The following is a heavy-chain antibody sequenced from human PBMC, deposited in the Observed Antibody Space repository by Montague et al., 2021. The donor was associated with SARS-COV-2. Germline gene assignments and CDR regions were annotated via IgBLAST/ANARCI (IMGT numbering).Heavy chain of an antibody. CDR1: GGSISSGGYY. Sequence: TLSLTCTVSGGSISSGGYYWSWIRQHPGKGLEWIGYIYYSGSTYYNPSLKSRVTISVYTSKNQFSLKLSSVTAADTAVYYCARARITMIVVVNAFDIWGQGTMATVSS. V-gene: IGHV4-31*03. J-gene: IGHJ3*02. CDR2: IYYSGST. D-gene: IGHD3-22*01. CDR3: ARARITMIVVVNAFDI.